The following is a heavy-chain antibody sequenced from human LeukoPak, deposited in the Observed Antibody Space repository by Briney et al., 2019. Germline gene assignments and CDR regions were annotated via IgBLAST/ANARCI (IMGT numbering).Heavy chain of an antibody. CDR3: ARDPQLWSYYYYYYMDV. Sequence: PGGSLRLSCAASGFTFRSYSMNWVRQAPGKGLEWVSSISSSSSYIYYADSVKGRFTISRDNAKNSLYLQMNSLRAEDTAVYYCARDPQLWSYYYYYYMDVWGKGTTVTVSS. J-gene: IGHJ6*03. D-gene: IGHD5-18*01. CDR1: GFTFRSYS. V-gene: IGHV3-21*01. CDR2: ISSSSSYI.